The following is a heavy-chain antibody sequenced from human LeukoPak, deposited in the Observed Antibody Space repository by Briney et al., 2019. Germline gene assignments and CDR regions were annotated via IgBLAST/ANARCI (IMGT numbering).Heavy chain of an antibody. Sequence: SVKVSCKASGGTFSRYAISWVRQAPGQGLEWMGGIIPIFGTANYAQKFQGRVTITADESTSTAYMELSSLRSEDTAVYYCASSRLGSGYYPTEAFGYWGQGTLVTVSS. V-gene: IGHV1-69*13. CDR2: IIPIFGTA. D-gene: IGHD3-22*01. CDR3: ASSRLGSGYYPTEAFGY. CDR1: GGTFSRYA. J-gene: IGHJ4*02.